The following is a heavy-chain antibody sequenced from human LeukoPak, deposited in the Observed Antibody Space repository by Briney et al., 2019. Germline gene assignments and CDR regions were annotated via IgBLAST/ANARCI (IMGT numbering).Heavy chain of an antibody. D-gene: IGHD3-10*01. CDR2: IYTGGST. V-gene: IGHV4-61*02. J-gene: IGHJ6*03. Sequence: SQTLSLTCTVSGGSISSGSYYWCWIRQPAGKGLEWVGRIYTGGSTNYNPPLKSRVTISVDTSKNPFSLNLSSVTAADTAVYYCARVSSSYGSGSRYMDVWGKGTTVTVSS. CDR1: GGSISSGSYY. CDR3: ARVSSSYGSGSRYMDV.